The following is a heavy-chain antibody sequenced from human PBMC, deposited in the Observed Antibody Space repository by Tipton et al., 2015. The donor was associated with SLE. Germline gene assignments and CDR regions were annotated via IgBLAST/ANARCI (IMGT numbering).Heavy chain of an antibody. V-gene: IGHV4-31*03. J-gene: IGHJ4*02. D-gene: IGHD5-12*01. CDR3: ARGGVGGYDYFDY. CDR1: GDSVRSGGYY. Sequence: LRLSCTVSGDSVRSGGYYWTWIRQHPVKGLEVIGHISNGGSTYYNPSLKSRVTISADTSKNQFSLKLNSVTAADTAVFYCARGGVGGYDYFDYWGQGILVTVSS. CDR2: ISNGGST.